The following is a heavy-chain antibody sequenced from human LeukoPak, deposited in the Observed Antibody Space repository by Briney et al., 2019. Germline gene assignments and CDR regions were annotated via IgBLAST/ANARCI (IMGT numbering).Heavy chain of an antibody. V-gene: IGHV3-53*01. CDR3: ARDSLGPTGAAHYYYMDV. J-gene: IGHJ6*03. CDR2: IYSGGST. CDR1: GFTVSSNY. D-gene: IGHD1-1*01. Sequence: PGGSLRLSCAASGFTVSSNYMSWVRQAPGKGLEWVSVIYSGGSTYYADSVKGRFTISRDNSKNTLYLQMNSLRVEDTAVYYCARDSLGPTGAAHYYYMDVWGKGTTVTVSS.